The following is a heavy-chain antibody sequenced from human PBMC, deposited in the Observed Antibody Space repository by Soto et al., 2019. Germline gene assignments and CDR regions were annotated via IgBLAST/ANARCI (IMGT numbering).Heavy chain of an antibody. D-gene: IGHD6-6*01. J-gene: IGHJ4*02. CDR2: INPNSGGT. CDR1: GYTFTGYY. CDR3: ARDLAKVGGSSGFDY. V-gene: IGHV1-2*02. Sequence: QVQLVQSGAEVKKPGASVKVSCKASGYTFTGYYMHWVRQAPGQGLEWMGWINPNSGGTKYPQKFRGRVPMTRDTSITTVYMSLTGLKSGDTALYYCARDLAKVGGSSGFDYWGQGTLVAVSS.